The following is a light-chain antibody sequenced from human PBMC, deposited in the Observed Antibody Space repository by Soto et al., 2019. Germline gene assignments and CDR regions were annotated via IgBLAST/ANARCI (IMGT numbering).Light chain of an antibody. Sequence: QSALTQPPSASGSPGQSVTISCTGTSSDVGGYNYVSWYQQHPGKAPKLMIYDVSKRPSGVPDRFSGSKSGNTASLTVSGLQAEDEADYYCSSYAGSNNLWVFGGGTKVTVL. V-gene: IGLV2-8*01. CDR2: DVS. CDR1: SSDVGGYNY. J-gene: IGLJ3*02. CDR3: SSYAGSNNLWV.